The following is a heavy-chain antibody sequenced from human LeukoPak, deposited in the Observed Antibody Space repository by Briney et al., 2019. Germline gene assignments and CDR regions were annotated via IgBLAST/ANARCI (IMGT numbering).Heavy chain of an antibody. CDR1: GGSISSGSYY. CDR3: ARVLRYFDWLLRGAFDI. J-gene: IGHJ3*02. V-gene: IGHV4-61*02. CDR2: IYTSGST. Sequence: SETLSLTCTVSGGSISSGSYYWSWIRQPAGKGLEWIGRIYTSGSTNYNPSLKSRVTISVDTSKNQFSLKLSSVTAADTAVYYCARVLRYFDWLLRGAFDIWGQGTMVTVSS. D-gene: IGHD3-9*01.